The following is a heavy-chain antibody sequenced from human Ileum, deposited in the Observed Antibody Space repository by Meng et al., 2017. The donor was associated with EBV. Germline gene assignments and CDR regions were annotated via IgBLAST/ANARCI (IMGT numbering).Heavy chain of an antibody. Sequence: EVQLLESGGGLVQPGGSLRRSCAASGFMFNTHAMSWVRQATGKGLEWVSLISSGGQTTSYADSVKGRFTVSRDNSKNILYLQMNSLTAEDTAVFYCVSQQVVSTSTFDNWGQGTMVTVSS. D-gene: IGHD6-13*01. CDR3: VSQQVVSTSTFDN. CDR2: ISSGGQTT. V-gene: IGHV3-23*01. CDR1: GFMFNTHA. J-gene: IGHJ4*02.